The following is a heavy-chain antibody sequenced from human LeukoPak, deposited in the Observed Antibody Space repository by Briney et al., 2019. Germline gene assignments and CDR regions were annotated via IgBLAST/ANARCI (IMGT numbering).Heavy chain of an antibody. CDR2: INHSGST. J-gene: IGHJ6*03. CDR1: GGSFSGYY. D-gene: IGHD3-3*01. V-gene: IGHV4-34*01. CDR3: ASGLRPITIFGASGGYYYYMDV. Sequence: PSETLSLTCAVYGGSFSGYYWSWIRQPPGKGLEWIGEINHSGSTNYNPSLESRVTILVDTSKNQFSLKLSSVTAADTAVYYCASGLRPITIFGASGGYYYYMDVWGKGTTVTVSS.